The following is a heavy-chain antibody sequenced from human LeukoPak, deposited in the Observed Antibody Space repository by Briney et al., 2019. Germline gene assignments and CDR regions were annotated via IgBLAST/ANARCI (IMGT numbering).Heavy chain of an antibody. CDR1: GGTFSSYA. CDR3: AIDGIVGATTEAAYDY. Sequence: ASVKVSCKASGGTFSSYAISWVRQAPGQGLEWMGGTIPIFGTANYAQKFQGRVTITADESTSTAYMELSSLRSEDTAVYYCAIDGIVGATTEAAYDYWGQGTLVTVSS. V-gene: IGHV1-69*01. CDR2: TIPIFGTA. D-gene: IGHD1-26*01. J-gene: IGHJ4*02.